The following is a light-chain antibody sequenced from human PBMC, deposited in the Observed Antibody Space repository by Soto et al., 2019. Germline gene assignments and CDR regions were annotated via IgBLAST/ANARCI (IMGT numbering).Light chain of an antibody. CDR1: QTIRSNY. V-gene: IGKV3-20*01. Sequence: ETVLTQSPGTLSLSPGERATLSCRASQTIRSNYLAWYRQTPGQAPRLLIYGASNRATGIADRFSGSASGTDFTLIISRLEPEDFALYYCQQYGSSPWTFGQGTKVEIK. J-gene: IGKJ1*01. CDR2: GAS. CDR3: QQYGSSPWT.